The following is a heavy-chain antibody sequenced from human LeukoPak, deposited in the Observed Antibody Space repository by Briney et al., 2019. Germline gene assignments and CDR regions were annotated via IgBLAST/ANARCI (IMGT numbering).Heavy chain of an antibody. CDR2: MYYSGST. Sequence: SETLSLTCTVSGGSISSYYCSWIRQPPGKGLEWNRSMYYSGSTNYNPSLKSRVTISAVMSKNQFSMKLSSGTAADTAVYYCVRSSSYHLFDDWGQGTLVTVSS. CDR3: VRSSSYHLFDD. D-gene: IGHD2-15*01. CDR1: GGSISSYY. J-gene: IGHJ4*02. V-gene: IGHV4-59*08.